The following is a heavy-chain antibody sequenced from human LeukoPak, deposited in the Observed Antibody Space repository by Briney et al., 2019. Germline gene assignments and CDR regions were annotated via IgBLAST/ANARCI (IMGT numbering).Heavy chain of an antibody. Sequence: QSGGSLRLSCEASGFTFNTYAIYWVRQAPGKGLEWVSGICGSGGCTYYADSVKGRFTISRDNSKNTLYLQMNSLRAEDTAVYYCAKGRENYDILTGYYRPYNWFDPWGQGTLVTVSS. J-gene: IGHJ5*02. CDR2: ICGSGGCT. CDR1: GFTFNTYA. D-gene: IGHD3-9*01. CDR3: AKGRENYDILTGYYRPYNWFDP. V-gene: IGHV3-23*01.